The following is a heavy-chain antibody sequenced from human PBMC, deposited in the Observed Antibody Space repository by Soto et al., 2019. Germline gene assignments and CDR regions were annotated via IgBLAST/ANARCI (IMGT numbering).Heavy chain of an antibody. J-gene: IGHJ4*02. Sequence: QVQLVQSGAEVKKPGASVKVSCKASGYSFTSYGISWVRQAPGQGLEWVGWISAYNGNTNYAQKLQGRVTMTTDTSTTTAYMELRSLRSDDTAVYCAVYSGSYYSRPDYWGQGTLVTVSS. V-gene: IGHV1-18*01. CDR3: AVYSGSYYSRPDY. CDR2: ISAYNGNT. CDR1: GYSFTSYG. D-gene: IGHD1-26*01.